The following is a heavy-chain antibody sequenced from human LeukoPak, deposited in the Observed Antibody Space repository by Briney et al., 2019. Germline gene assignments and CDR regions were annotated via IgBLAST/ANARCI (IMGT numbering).Heavy chain of an antibody. D-gene: IGHD6-13*01. CDR1: GFTFSNYA. J-gene: IGHJ4*02. V-gene: IGHV3-23*01. CDR3: AKDLGYSSSWFEPSDY. Sequence: GGSLRLSCAASGFTFSNYAMNWVRQAPGKGLEWVSSISGSGGNTYYADSVKGRFTISRDNSKNTLYLQMNSLRAEDTAVYYCAKDLGYSSSWFEPSDYWGQGTLVTVSS. CDR2: ISGSGGNT.